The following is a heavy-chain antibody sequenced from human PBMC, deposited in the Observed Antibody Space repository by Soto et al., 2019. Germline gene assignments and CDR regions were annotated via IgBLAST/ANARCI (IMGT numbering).Heavy chain of an antibody. CDR2: INAGNGNT. Sequence: ASVTVSCKASGYTFTSYAMHWVRQAPGQRLEWMGWINAGNGNTKYSQKFQGRVTITRDTSASTAYMELSSLRSEDTAVYYCATPKGRLEPYYYGMDVWGQGTTVTVSS. CDR1: GYTFTSYA. J-gene: IGHJ6*02. CDR3: ATPKGRLEPYYYGMDV. V-gene: IGHV1-3*01. D-gene: IGHD1-1*01.